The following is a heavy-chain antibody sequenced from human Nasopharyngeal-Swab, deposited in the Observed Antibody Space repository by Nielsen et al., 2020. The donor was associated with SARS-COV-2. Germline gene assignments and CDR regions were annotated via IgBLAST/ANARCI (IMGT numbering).Heavy chain of an antibody. Sequence: GGSLRLSCATSGFTFSNYGMHWVRQAPGKGLEWVALISHDGNNKYYADSVQGRFTIFRDSSKNTLFLQMNSLRVEDTAVYYCARDSALKWELLIWGQGTLVTVSS. J-gene: IGHJ4*02. CDR2: ISHDGNNK. CDR3: ARDSALKWELLI. V-gene: IGHV3-30*03. CDR1: GFTFSNYG. D-gene: IGHD1-26*01.